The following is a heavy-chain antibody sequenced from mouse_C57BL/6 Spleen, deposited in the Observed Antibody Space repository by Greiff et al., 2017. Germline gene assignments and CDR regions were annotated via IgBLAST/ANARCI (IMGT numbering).Heavy chain of an antibody. CDR2: ISSGGDYI. CDR3: TRDASNFYAMDY. J-gene: IGHJ4*01. D-gene: IGHD4-1*01. CDR1: GFTFSSYA. Sequence: EVKLVESGEGLVKPGGSLKLSCAASGFTFSSYAMSWVRQTPEKRLEWVAYISSGGDYIYYADTVKGRFTISRDNARNTLYLQMSSLKSEDTAMYYCTRDASNFYAMDYWGQGTSVTVSS. V-gene: IGHV5-9-1*02.